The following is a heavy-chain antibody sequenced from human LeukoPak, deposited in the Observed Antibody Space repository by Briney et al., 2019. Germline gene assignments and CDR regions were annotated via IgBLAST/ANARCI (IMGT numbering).Heavy chain of an antibody. D-gene: IGHD6-19*01. CDR1: GFTFSTYT. CDR3: ARGEQWLGQNWFDP. Sequence: PGGSLRLSCAASGFTFSTYTMSWVRQAPGKGLEWVANIKQDGSEKYYVDSVKGRFTISRDNAKNSLYLQMNSLRAEDTAVYYCARGEQWLGQNWFDPWGQGTLVTVSS. V-gene: IGHV3-7*03. J-gene: IGHJ5*02. CDR2: IKQDGSEK.